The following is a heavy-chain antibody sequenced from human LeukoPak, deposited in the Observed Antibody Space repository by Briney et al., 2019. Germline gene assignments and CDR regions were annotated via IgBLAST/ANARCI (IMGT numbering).Heavy chain of an antibody. D-gene: IGHD4-17*01. J-gene: IGHJ4*02. CDR1: GFTFSSYS. V-gene: IGHV3-21*01. Sequence: GGSLRLSCAASGFTFSSYSMNWVRQAPGKGLEWVSSISSSSSYIYYADSVKGRFTISGDNAKNSLYLQMNSLRAEDTAVYYCARVGDYQDYFDYWGQGTLVTVSS. CDR3: ARVGDYQDYFDY. CDR2: ISSSSSYI.